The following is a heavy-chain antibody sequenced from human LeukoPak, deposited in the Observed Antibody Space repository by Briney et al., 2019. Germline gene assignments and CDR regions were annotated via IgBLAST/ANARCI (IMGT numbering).Heavy chain of an antibody. D-gene: IGHD3-22*01. J-gene: IGHJ3*02. CDR3: ARHFRPSMIVVVINAFDI. CDR2: IYYSGST. Sequence: SETLSLTCTVSGGSISSSSYYWGWIRQPPGKGLEWIGSIYYSGSTYYNPSLKSRVTISVDTSKNQFSLKLSSVTAADTAVYYCARHFRPSMIVVVINAFDIWGQGTMVTVSS. CDR1: GGSISSSSYY. V-gene: IGHV4-39*01.